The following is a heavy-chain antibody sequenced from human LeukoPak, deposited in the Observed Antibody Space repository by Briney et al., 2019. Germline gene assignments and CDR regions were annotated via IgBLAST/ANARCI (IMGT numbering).Heavy chain of an antibody. CDR1: DGSITNYD. Sequence: SETLSLTCTVSDGSITNYDWSWVRQPPGKGLEFIGHVHYSGTANYNPSLRSRVTISIDTSKKHFFLKLKSVTAADTAVYYCAKLQGYTAMVYCYMDVWGKGTTVTVSS. V-gene: IGHV4-59*01. D-gene: IGHD5-18*01. J-gene: IGHJ6*03. CDR3: AKLQGYTAMVYCYMDV. CDR2: VHYSGTA.